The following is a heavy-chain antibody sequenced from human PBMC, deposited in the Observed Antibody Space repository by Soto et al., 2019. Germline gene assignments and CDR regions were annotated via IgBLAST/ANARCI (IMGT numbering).Heavy chain of an antibody. D-gene: IGHD3-16*01. Sequence: LSLTCTVSGGSISRGGYYLSWIRQHPGKGLEWIGYIYYSGSTYYNPSLKSRVTISVDTSKNQFSLKLSSVTAADTAVYYCARGIIGGVDWFDPWGQGTLVTVSS. CDR3: ARGIIGGVDWFDP. V-gene: IGHV4-31*03. CDR2: IYYSGST. J-gene: IGHJ5*02. CDR1: GGSISRGGYY.